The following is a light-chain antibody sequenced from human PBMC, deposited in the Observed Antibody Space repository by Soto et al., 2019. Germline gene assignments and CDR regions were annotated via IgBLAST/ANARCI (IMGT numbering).Light chain of an antibody. V-gene: IGKV1-33*01. Sequence: DIQMTKSPSSLSASVGDRVTITCQPSQDISNYLNWYQQKPGKAPKLLIYDASNLETGVPSRFSGSGSGTDFTFTISSLQPEDIATYYCQQYDNLPYTFGQGTKLEIK. J-gene: IGKJ2*01. CDR3: QQYDNLPYT. CDR1: QDISNY. CDR2: DAS.